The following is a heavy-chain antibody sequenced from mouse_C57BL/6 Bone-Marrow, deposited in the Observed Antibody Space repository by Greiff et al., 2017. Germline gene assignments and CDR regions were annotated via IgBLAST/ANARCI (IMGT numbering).Heavy chain of an antibody. CDR1: GFTFTDYY. Sequence: EVQGVESGGGLVQPGGSLSLSCAASGFTFTDYYMSWVRQPPGKALEWLGFIRNKANGYTTEYTASVKGRFTISRDNSQSILYLQMNALRAEDSATYYCARSTVVSPAWFAYWGQGTVVTVSA. D-gene: IGHD1-1*01. J-gene: IGHJ3*01. CDR2: IRNKANGYTT. CDR3: ARSTVVSPAWFAY. V-gene: IGHV7-3*01.